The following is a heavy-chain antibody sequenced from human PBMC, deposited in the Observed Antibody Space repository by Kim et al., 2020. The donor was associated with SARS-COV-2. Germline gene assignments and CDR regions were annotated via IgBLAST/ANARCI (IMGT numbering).Heavy chain of an antibody. D-gene: IGHD3-10*01. V-gene: IGHV3-7*01. Sequence: YVDSVKGRFTMSRDNAKNSQYLQMSSLRTEDTAIYYCAALDSVQVPGGIWGQGTLVTVSS. J-gene: IGHJ4*02. CDR3: AALDSVQVPGGI.